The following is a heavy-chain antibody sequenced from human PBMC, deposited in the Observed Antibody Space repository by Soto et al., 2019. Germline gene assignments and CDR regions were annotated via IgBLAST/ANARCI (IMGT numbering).Heavy chain of an antibody. CDR3: ARTVGYYDFWSGSTHFDY. J-gene: IGHJ4*02. V-gene: IGHV5-51*01. Sequence: GESLKISCKGSGYSFTSYWIGWVRQMPGKSLGWMGIIYPGDSDTRFSPSFQGQVTISADKSISTAYLQWSSLKASDTAIYYFARTVGYYDFWSGSTHFDYWGQGTLVTVSS. CDR2: IYPGDSDT. D-gene: IGHD3-3*01. CDR1: GYSFTSYW.